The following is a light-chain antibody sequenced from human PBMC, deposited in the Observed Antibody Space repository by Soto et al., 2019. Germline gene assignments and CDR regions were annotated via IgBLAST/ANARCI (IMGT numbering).Light chain of an antibody. CDR1: QSVSSN. CDR2: GAS. J-gene: IGKJ2*01. Sequence: VLTQSTATLSGSPGDRAPPSRRASQSVSSNLAWYQQKPGQTPRLLIYGASTRATGVPPRFSGSRSGTEFTLTISSLQSEDFAVYYCQQYYNWPPYTFGQGTKVDIK. V-gene: IGKV3-15*01. CDR3: QQYYNWPPYT.